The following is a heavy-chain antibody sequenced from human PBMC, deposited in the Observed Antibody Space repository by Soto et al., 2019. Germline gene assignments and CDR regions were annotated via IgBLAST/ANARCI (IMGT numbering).Heavy chain of an antibody. CDR3: ARDPRDDGGNSGFVC. D-gene: IGHD2-21*02. V-gene: IGHV1-69*01. J-gene: IGHJ4*02. CDR1: GGTFSSYA. CDR2: IIPIFGTA. Sequence: QGQLGQSGAEVKKPGSSVKVSCKASGGTFSSYAISWVRQAPGQGLEWTGGIIPIFGTANYAQKFQGRVTITADESTGTADIELSSLRAGDTAVYYCARDPRDDGGNSGFVCWGQGTLVTVSS.